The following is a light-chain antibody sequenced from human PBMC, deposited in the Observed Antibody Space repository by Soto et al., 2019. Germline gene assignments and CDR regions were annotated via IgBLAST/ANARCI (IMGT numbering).Light chain of an antibody. CDR3: SSYTSSSPYV. CDR1: SSDVGGYNY. J-gene: IGLJ1*01. Sequence: QSALTQPASVSGSPGQSITISCTGTSSDVGGYNYVSWYQQHPGKAPKLMIYEVSNRPLGVCNRFSGSKSGNRASLTIIVLQAEDEADYYCSSYTSSSPYVFGTGTKLTVL. CDR2: EVS. V-gene: IGLV2-14*01.